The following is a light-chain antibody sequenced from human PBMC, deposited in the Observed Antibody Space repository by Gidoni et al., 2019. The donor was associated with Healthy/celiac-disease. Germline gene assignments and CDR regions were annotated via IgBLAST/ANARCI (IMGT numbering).Light chain of an antibody. CDR2: AAS. CDR1: QSISSY. CDR3: QQSYSTRYT. V-gene: IGKV1-39*01. Sequence: DIQMTQSPSSLSASVGDRVTITCLASQSISSYLNWYQQKPGKAPKLLIYAASSLQSVVPSRFSGSGSGTDFTLTISSLQPEDFATYYCQQSYSTRYTFGQGTKLEIK. J-gene: IGKJ2*01.